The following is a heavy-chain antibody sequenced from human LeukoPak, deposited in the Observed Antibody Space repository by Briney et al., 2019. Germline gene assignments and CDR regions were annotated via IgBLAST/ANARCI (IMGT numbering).Heavy chain of an antibody. D-gene: IGHD5-18*01. Sequence: GGSLRLSCAASGFTFSSYAMSWVRQAPGKGLEWVSVISGSGGSTYYADSVKGRFTISRDNSKNTLYLQMNSLRAEDTAVYYCAKDPRGYSYGYWSGPYFDYWGQGTLVTVSS. CDR3: AKDPRGYSYGYWSGPYFDY. J-gene: IGHJ4*02. CDR1: GFTFSSYA. V-gene: IGHV3-23*01. CDR2: ISGSGGST.